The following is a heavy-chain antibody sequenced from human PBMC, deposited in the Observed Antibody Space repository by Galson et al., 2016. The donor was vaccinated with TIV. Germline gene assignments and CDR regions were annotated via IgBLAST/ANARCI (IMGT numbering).Heavy chain of an antibody. CDR3: ATVGNPAYFKF. CDR1: GFTFSNAW. J-gene: IGHJ4*02. V-gene: IGHV3-15*06. Sequence: SLRLSCAASGFTFSNAWMSWVRQAPGKGLEWVGRIKSETDDGTTNYAAPVKGRFTISRDDSENTLYLQLSSLNAEDTAVYYCATVGNPAYFKFWGQGTLVTVSS. CDR2: IKSETDDGTT. D-gene: IGHD2/OR15-2a*01.